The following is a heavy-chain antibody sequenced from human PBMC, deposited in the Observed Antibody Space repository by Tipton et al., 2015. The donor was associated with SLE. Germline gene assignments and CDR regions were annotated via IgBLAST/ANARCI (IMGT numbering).Heavy chain of an antibody. CDR1: GFTFSDYY. Sequence: SLRLSCAASGFTFSDYYMSWIRQAPGKGLEWVSYISSSSSYTNYADSVKGRFTISRDNSKNTLYLQMNSLRAEDTAVYYCARASSGWWVAYFDLWGRGTLVTVSS. CDR2: ISSSSSYT. D-gene: IGHD6-19*01. CDR3: ARASSGWWVAYFDL. V-gene: IGHV3-11*06. J-gene: IGHJ2*01.